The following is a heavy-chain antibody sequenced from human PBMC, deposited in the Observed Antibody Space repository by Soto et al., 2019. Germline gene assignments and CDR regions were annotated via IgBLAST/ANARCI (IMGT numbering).Heavy chain of an antibody. CDR3: ARDGSTSWYSYDYHGMDV. V-gene: IGHV3-7*05. CDR1: GFIFRTYW. CDR2: INLDGSEK. Sequence: EVQLVESGGGLVQPGGSLRLSCAASGFIFRTYWLSWVRQVPGKGLEWVANINLDGSEKNYVDSVKGRFTLSRDNARNSLYLQMSSLRAEDTALYYCARDGSTSWYSYDYHGMDVWGQGTTVTVSS. J-gene: IGHJ6*02. D-gene: IGHD5-18*01.